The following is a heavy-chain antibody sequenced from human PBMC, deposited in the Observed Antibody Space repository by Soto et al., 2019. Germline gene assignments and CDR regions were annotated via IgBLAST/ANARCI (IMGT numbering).Heavy chain of an antibody. V-gene: IGHV1-69*13. Sequence: GASVKVSCKASGGTFSSYAISWVRQAPGQGLEWMGGIIPIFGTANYAQKFQGRVTITADESTSTAYMELSSLRSEDTAVYYCARGASSYWYFDLWGRGTLVTVSS. D-gene: IGHD1-1*01. CDR2: IIPIFGTA. CDR1: GGTFSSYA. CDR3: ARGASSYWYFDL. J-gene: IGHJ2*01.